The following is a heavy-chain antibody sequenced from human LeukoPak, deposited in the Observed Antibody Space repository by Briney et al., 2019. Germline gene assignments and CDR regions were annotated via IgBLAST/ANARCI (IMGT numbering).Heavy chain of an antibody. J-gene: IGHJ4*02. CDR3: ARHHYGSGNYYDS. CDR2: ISSSSSYL. D-gene: IGHD3-10*01. V-gene: IGHV3-21*01. Sequence: GGSLRLSCAASGFTFSSYSMNWVRQAPGKGLEWVSSISSSSSYLYYADSVKGRFTISRDNAKNSLYLQMNSLRTEDTAVYYCARHHYGSGNYYDSWGQGTLVTVSS. CDR1: GFTFSSYS.